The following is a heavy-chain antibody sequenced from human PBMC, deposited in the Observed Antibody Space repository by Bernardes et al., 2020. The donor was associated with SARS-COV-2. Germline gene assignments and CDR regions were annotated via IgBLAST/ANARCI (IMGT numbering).Heavy chain of an antibody. Sequence: SETLSVRCTVSGGSISSHYWTWIRQPPGKGLEWIGYIHYSGSTKYNPSLKSRVTISGDTSKNQFSLKLNSVTAADTAVYYCARDYVGASWTGGWYFDLWGRGSLVTVSS. V-gene: IGHV4-59*11. CDR2: IHYSGST. D-gene: IGHD1-26*01. CDR3: ARDYVGASWTGGWYFDL. J-gene: IGHJ2*01. CDR1: GGSISSHY.